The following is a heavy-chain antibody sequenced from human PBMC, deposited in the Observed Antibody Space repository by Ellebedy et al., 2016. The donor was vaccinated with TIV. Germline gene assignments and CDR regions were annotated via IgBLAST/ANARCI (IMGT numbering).Heavy chain of an antibody. Sequence: GESLKISXAASGFTFSSYAMSWVRQAPGKGLEWVSAISGSGRNTYYTDSVKGRFAISRDNSKNTLYLQMDSLRAEDTAVYYCARAPPGSGPDYWGQGTLVTVSS. D-gene: IGHD6-19*01. CDR1: GFTFSSYA. V-gene: IGHV3-23*01. CDR3: ARAPPGSGPDY. J-gene: IGHJ4*02. CDR2: ISGSGRNT.